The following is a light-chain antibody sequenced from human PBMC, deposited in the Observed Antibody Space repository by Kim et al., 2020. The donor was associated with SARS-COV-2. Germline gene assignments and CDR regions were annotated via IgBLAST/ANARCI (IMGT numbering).Light chain of an antibody. CDR2: DVT. V-gene: IGLV2-14*03. CDR3: SSRTMITTWV. J-gene: IGLJ3*02. CDR1: STDIGAYDY. Sequence: GHSITITCTGSSTDIGAYDYVYWYHHRPGKAPKLVLYDVTKRPSGVSDHFSGSKSANTASLTTSGLQAEDEADYYSSSRTMITTWVFGGGPKVTVL.